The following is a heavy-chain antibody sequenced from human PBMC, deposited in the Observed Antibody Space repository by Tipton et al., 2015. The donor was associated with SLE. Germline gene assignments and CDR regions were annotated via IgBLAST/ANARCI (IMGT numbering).Heavy chain of an antibody. V-gene: IGHV4-59*01. CDR2: IYYSGST. CDR3: ARSPIFGVVTHFDY. CDR1: GGSISSYY. J-gene: IGHJ4*02. Sequence: GLVKPSETLSLTCTVSGGSISSYYWSWIRQPPGKGLEWIGHIYYSGSTNYNPSLKSRVTISVDTSKNQFSLKLSSVTAADTAVYYCARSPIFGVVTHFDYWGQGTLVTVSS. D-gene: IGHD3-3*01.